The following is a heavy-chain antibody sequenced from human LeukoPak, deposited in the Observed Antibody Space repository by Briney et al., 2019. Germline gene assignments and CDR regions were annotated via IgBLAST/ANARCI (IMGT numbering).Heavy chain of an antibody. V-gene: IGHV3-21*01. Sequence: GGSLRLSCAASGFTFSSYSMNWVRQAPGKGLEWVSSISSSSSYIYYADSVKGRFTISRDNAKNSLYLQMNSLRAEDTAVYYCASLQLGSLYPIEYNTIFGVVKRRLGYYYYMDVWGKGTTVTVSS. D-gene: IGHD3-3*01. CDR3: ASLQLGSLYPIEYNTIFGVVKRRLGYYYYMDV. CDR2: ISSSSSYI. J-gene: IGHJ6*03. CDR1: GFTFSSYS.